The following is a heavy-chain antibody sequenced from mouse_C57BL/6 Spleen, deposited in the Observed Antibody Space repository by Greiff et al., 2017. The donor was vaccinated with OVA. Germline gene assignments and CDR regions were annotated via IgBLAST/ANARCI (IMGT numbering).Heavy chain of an antibody. Sequence: EVQLQESGPELVKPGASVKMSCKASGYTFTDYNMHWVKQSHGKSLEWIGYINPNNGGTSYNQKFKGKATLTVNKSSSTAYMELRSLTSEDSAVYYCAREAPDYYGRMDYWGQGTSVTVSS. CDR1: GYTFTDYN. CDR2: INPNNGGT. V-gene: IGHV1-22*01. CDR3: AREAPDYYGRMDY. D-gene: IGHD1-1*01. J-gene: IGHJ4*01.